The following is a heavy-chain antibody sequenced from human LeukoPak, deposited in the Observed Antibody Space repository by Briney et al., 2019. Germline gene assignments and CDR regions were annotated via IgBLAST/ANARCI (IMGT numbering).Heavy chain of an antibody. D-gene: IGHD3-16*01. CDR2: IKHDGSEK. CDR3: ARQPIYEAYFDF. CDR1: GFPFDRYW. J-gene: IGHJ4*02. V-gene: IGHV3-7*01. Sequence: GGSLRLSCAASGFPFDRYWMSGVRRAPGKGLEWVSNIKHDGSEKTFVDSVTGRFTISRDNAENSLYLQMNSLRAEDTAVYYCARQPIYEAYFDFWGQGTLVTVSS.